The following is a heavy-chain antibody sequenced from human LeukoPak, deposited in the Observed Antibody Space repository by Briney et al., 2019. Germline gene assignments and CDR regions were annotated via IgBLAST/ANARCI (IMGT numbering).Heavy chain of an antibody. V-gene: IGHV4-39*01. J-gene: IGHJ4*02. Sequence: PSETLSLTCTVSGGSISSSSYYWGWIRQPPGKGLEWIGSIYYSGSTYYNPSLKSRVTISVDTSKNQFSLKLSSVTAADTAVYYCARHSYSSSWYGPGAKIDYWGQGTLVTVSS. CDR3: ARHSYSSSWYGPGAKIDY. CDR1: GGSISSSSYY. CDR2: IYYSGST. D-gene: IGHD6-13*01.